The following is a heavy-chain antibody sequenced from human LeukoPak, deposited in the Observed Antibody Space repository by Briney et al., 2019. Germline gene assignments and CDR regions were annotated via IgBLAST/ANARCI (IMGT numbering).Heavy chain of an antibody. Sequence: SETLSLTCTVSGGSISSYYWGWIRQPPGKGLEWIGSIYYSGSTYYNPSLKSRVTISVDTSKNQFSLKLSSVTAADTAVYYCAREDYGSGSYWDYWGQGTLVTVSS. CDR2: IYYSGST. J-gene: IGHJ4*02. CDR3: AREDYGSGSYWDY. D-gene: IGHD3-10*01. V-gene: IGHV4-39*07. CDR1: GGSISSYY.